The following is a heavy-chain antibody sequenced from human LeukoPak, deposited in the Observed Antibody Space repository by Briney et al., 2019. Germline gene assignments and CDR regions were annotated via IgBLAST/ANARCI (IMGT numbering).Heavy chain of an antibody. CDR2: ISSSGSTI. Sequence: GGSLRLSCAASGFTFSDYYMSWIRQAPGKGLEWVSYISSSGSTIYYADSVKGRFTISRDNSKNTLYLQMNSLRAEDTAVYYCAKHDGGDYVRAFDIWGQGTMVTVSS. CDR3: AKHDGGDYVRAFDI. V-gene: IGHV3-11*01. CDR1: GFTFSDYY. J-gene: IGHJ3*02. D-gene: IGHD4-17*01.